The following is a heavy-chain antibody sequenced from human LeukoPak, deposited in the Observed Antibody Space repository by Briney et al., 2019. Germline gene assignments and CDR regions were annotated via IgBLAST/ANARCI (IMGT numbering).Heavy chain of an antibody. V-gene: IGHV4-39*07. D-gene: IGHD3-22*01. CDR1: GGSISSSSYY. CDR2: SDYSGST. J-gene: IGHJ3*02. Sequence: PSQTLSLTCTVSGGSISSSSYYWGWIRQPPGKGLEWIGSSDYSGSTYYNPSLKSRVTISVDTSKNQFSLKLTSVTAADTAVYYCAREGRVTMIEVVVLAFDIWGQGTMATVSS. CDR3: AREGRVTMIEVVVLAFDI.